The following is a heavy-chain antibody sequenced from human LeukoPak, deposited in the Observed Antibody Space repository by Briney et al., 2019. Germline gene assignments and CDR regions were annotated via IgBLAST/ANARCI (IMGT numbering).Heavy chain of an antibody. CDR1: GGSISSSSYY. CDR2: INHSGST. D-gene: IGHD1-26*01. CDR3: VVGPQGSYFDY. Sequence: SETLSLTCTVSGGSISSSSYYWGWIRQPPGKGLEWIGEINHSGSTNYNPSLKSRVTISVDTSKNQFSLKLSSVTAADTAVYYCVVGPQGSYFDYWGQGTLVTVSS. V-gene: IGHV4-39*07. J-gene: IGHJ4*02.